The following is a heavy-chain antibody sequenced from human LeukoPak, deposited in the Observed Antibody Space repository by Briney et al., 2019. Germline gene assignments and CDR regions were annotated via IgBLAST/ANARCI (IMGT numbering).Heavy chain of an antibody. Sequence: PGGSLRLSCAASGFTFSSYAMSWVRQAPGKGLEYVSAISSNGGSTYYANSVKGRFTISRDNSKNTLYLQMGSLRAEDMAVYYCARGVLARGSSGWYFDYWGQGTLVTVSS. CDR3: ARGVLARGSSGWYFDY. J-gene: IGHJ4*02. V-gene: IGHV3-64*01. CDR2: ISSNGGST. CDR1: GFTFSSYA. D-gene: IGHD6-19*01.